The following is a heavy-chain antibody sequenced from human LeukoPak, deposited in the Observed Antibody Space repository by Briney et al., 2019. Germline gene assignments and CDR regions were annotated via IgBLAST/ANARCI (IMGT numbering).Heavy chain of an antibody. Sequence: PSETLSLTCAVYGGSFSGYYWSWIRQPPGKGLEWIGEINHNGSTNYNPSLKSRVTISVDTSKNQFSLKLSSVTAADTAVYYCARGLSSPYYYPKVYFDYWGQGTLVTVSS. D-gene: IGHD3-22*01. CDR1: GGSFSGYY. V-gene: IGHV4-34*01. J-gene: IGHJ4*02. CDR3: ARGLSSPYYYPKVYFDY. CDR2: INHNGST.